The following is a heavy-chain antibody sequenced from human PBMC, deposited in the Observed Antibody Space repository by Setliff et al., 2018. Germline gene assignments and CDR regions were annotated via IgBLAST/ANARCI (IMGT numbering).Heavy chain of an antibody. CDR3: ARDALYDSNDRNSYYGNWLDP. D-gene: IGHD3-22*01. CDR2: IIPIYGST. V-gene: IGHV1-69*13. CDR1: GGSFSNYA. J-gene: IGHJ5*02. Sequence: SVKVSCKASGGSFSNYAIIWVRQAPGQGPEWMGGIIPIYGSTNNAEKFQGRVTFSADESMSTVYMELSSLTSADTALYYCARDALYDSNDRNSYYGNWLDPWGQGNLVTVSS.